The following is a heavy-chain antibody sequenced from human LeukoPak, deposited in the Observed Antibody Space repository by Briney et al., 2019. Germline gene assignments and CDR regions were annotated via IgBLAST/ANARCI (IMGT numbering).Heavy chain of an antibody. J-gene: IGHJ3*02. D-gene: IGHD1-26*01. V-gene: IGHV3-23*01. CDR1: GFTFSSYA. Sequence: GGSLRLSCAASGFTFSSYAMSWVRQAPGKGLQWVSAISGSGGSTYYADSVKGRFTISRDNSKNTLYLQMNSLRAEDTAVYYCARDQMGGSRAFDIWGQGTMVTVSS. CDR2: ISGSGGST. CDR3: ARDQMGGSRAFDI.